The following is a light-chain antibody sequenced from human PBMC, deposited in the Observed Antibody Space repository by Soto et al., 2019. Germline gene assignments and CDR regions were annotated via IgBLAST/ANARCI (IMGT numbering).Light chain of an antibody. CDR3: QQYNSYGT. V-gene: IGKV1-16*01. Sequence: DIQMTQSPSSLSASVGDRFTITCRASQGISNYLAWYQQKPGKVPKLLIYGASSLESGVPSRFSGSGSGTEFTLTISSLQPDDFATYYCQQYNSYGTFGQGTKVDIK. J-gene: IGKJ1*01. CDR2: GAS. CDR1: QGISNY.